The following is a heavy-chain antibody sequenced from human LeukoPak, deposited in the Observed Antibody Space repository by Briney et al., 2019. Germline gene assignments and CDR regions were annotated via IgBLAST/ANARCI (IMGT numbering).Heavy chain of an antibody. V-gene: IGHV3-30*18. Sequence: GGSLRLSCAASGFTFSSYGMHWVRQAPGKGLEWVAVISYDGSNKYYADSVKGRFTISRDNSKNTLYLQMNSLRAEDTAVYYCAKDLATVTLDYYYGMDVWGQGTTVTVSS. CDR2: ISYDGSNK. CDR1: GFTFSSYG. J-gene: IGHJ6*02. CDR3: AKDLATVTLDYYYGMDV. D-gene: IGHD4-17*01.